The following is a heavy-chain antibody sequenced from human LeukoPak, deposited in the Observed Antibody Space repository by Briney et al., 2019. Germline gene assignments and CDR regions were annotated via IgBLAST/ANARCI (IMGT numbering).Heavy chain of an antibody. CDR2: VFYSGSP. V-gene: IGHV4-39*01. CDR1: GGSMSTNSYY. D-gene: IGHD3-10*01. CDR3: ARNNSVVRGALDY. J-gene: IGHJ4*01. Sequence: SETLSLTCSVSGGSMSTNSYYWGWIRRPPGKGLEWIGSVFYSGSPHYNPSLKSRLTISVDTSKNQFSLRLTSVTAADTAVYYCARNNSVVRGALDYWGQGILVTVSS.